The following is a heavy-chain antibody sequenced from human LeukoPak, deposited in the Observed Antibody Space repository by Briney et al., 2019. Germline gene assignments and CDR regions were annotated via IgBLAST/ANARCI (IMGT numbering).Heavy chain of an antibody. CDR3: ARGHITTIFDY. D-gene: IGHD4-11*01. Sequence: SETLSLTCTVSGGSINSYYWSWIRQPPGKGLEWIGYIYYSGSTNYNPSLKSRVTISVDTSKNQFSLKLSSVTAADTAVYYCARGHITTIFDYWGQGTLVTVSP. CDR1: GGSINSYY. J-gene: IGHJ4*02. CDR2: IYYSGST. V-gene: IGHV4-59*01.